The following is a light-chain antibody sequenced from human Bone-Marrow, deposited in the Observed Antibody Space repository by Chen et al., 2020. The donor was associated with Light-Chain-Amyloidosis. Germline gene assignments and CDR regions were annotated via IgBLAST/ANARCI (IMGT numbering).Light chain of an antibody. CDR1: LAINTY. CDR3: QQSNSFPYT. Sequence: DIQVTQSPSLLSASVRDRLTMTCRASLAINTYLAWYQQKPGRAPKLLIYGASTLQSGVPSRFSGSGAGTDFTLTISSLQSEDFATYYCQQSNSFPYTFGQGTTLEIK. CDR2: GAS. J-gene: IGKJ2*01. V-gene: IGKV1-9*01.